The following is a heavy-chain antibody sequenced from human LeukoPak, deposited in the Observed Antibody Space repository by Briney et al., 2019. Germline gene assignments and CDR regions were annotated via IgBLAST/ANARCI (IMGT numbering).Heavy chain of an antibody. D-gene: IGHD1-26*01. V-gene: IGHV7-4-1*02. CDR3: ATIVGATTVDY. Sequence: GASVKVSCKASGYTFTSYGISWVRQAPGQGLEWMGWINTNTGNPTYAQGFTERFVFSLDTSVSTAYLQISSLKAEDTAVYYCATIVGATTVDYWGQGTLVTVSS. J-gene: IGHJ4*02. CDR1: GYTFTSYG. CDR2: INTNTGNP.